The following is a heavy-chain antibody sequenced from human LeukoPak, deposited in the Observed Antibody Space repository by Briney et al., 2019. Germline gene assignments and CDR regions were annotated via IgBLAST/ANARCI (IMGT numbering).Heavy chain of an antibody. CDR2: INHSGST. CDR1: GGSFSGYY. D-gene: IGHD1-1*01. Sequence: SETLSLTCAVYGGSFSGYYWSWIRQPPGKGLEWIGEINHSGSTNYNSSLKSRVTISVDTSKNQFSLKVSSVTAADTAVYCARAVGLTQGGTFDYWGQGTLVTVSS. J-gene: IGHJ4*02. CDR3: ARAVGLTQGGTFDY. V-gene: IGHV4-34*01.